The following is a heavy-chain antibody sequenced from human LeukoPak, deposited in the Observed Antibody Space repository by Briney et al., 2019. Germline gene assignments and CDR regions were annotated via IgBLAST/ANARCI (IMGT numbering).Heavy chain of an antibody. J-gene: IGHJ4*02. CDR2: IWYDGSNA. CDR1: GFTFSTYG. Sequence: QTGGSLRLSCAASGFTFSTYGMHWVRQAPGKGLELVANIWYDGSNAYYGDSVKGRFTISRDNSRNTLYLQMNSLRVEDTAVYYCARDRERAADLGYWGQGTLVTVSS. CDR3: ARDRERAADLGY. V-gene: IGHV3-33*01. D-gene: IGHD6-13*01.